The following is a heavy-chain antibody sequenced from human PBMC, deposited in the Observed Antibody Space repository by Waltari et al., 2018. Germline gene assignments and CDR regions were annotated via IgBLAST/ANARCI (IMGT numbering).Heavy chain of an antibody. D-gene: IGHD1-26*01. J-gene: IGHJ4*02. Sequence: QVQLQESGPGLVKPSETLSLTCTVSGGSISSYYWSWIRQPPGKGLGWIGYIYYSGSTNYNPSRKGRVTISVDTSKNQFSLKLSSVTAADTAVYYCGRTGGSYYGGRPFDYWGQGTLVTVSS. CDR3: GRTGGSYYGGRPFDY. CDR2: IYYSGST. CDR1: GGSISSYY. V-gene: IGHV4-59*01.